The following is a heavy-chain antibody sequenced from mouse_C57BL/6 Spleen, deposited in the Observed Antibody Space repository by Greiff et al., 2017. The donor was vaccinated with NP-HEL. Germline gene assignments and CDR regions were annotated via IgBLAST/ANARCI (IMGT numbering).Heavy chain of an antibody. Sequence: QVQLQQPGAELVRPGTSVKLSCKASGYTFTSYWMHWVKQRPGQGLEWIGVIDPSDSYTNYNQKFKGKATLTVDTSSSTAYMQLSSLTSEDSAVYYCARGDYYGSSYYYFDYWGQGTTLTVSS. CDR2: IDPSDSYT. J-gene: IGHJ2*01. D-gene: IGHD1-1*01. CDR3: ARGDYYGSSYYYFDY. V-gene: IGHV1-59*01. CDR1: GYTFTSYW.